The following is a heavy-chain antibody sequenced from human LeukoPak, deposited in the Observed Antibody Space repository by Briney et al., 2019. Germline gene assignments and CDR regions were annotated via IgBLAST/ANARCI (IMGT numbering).Heavy chain of an antibody. CDR2: MYANSGDT. J-gene: IGHJ4*02. Sequence: GASVKVSCKASGYTFTGYYMHWVRQAPGQGLEWMGWMYANSGDTQSAQKFQGRVTMTRDTSISTAYMEPSRLTSDDTAMYYCAREPPGTSGCDYWGQGTLVTVSS. D-gene: IGHD5-12*01. CDR1: GYTFTGYY. CDR3: AREPPGTSGCDY. V-gene: IGHV1-2*02.